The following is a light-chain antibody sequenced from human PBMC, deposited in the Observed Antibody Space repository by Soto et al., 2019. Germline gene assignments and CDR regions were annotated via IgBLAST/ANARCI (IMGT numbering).Light chain of an antibody. V-gene: IGKV3-20*01. J-gene: IGKJ5*01. CDR1: QSVSSNY. CDR2: GAS. Sequence: DIVLTQSPGTLSLSPGERATLSCRASQSVSSNYLAWYQQKPGQAPSLLIYGASSRATGIPDRFSGSGSGTGFTLSTSRLEAEDFAGYYCQQYGSSPLLTFGQGTRLEIK. CDR3: QQYGSSPLLT.